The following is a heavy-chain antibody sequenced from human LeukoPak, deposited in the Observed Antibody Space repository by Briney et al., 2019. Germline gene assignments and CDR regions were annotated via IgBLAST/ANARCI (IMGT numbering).Heavy chain of an antibody. V-gene: IGHV5-10-1*01. CDR1: GYSFTSYW. J-gene: IGHJ5*02. CDR2: MYPTDSNT. D-gene: IGHD6-13*01. Sequence: GEPLKISCKASGYSFTSYWITCVRQMPGKGLERMGRMYPTDSNTDYSPSFQGHVTISADTSISTAYLQWSSLKASDNAMYYCARRGAPIAANYLWGQGTLVTVSS. CDR3: ARRGAPIAANYL.